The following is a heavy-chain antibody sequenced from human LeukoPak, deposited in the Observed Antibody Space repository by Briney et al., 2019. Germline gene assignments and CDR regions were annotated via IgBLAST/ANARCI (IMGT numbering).Heavy chain of an antibody. CDR3: ARGVLGYCSGGSCYFSGFDY. CDR1: GFTFSGSA. J-gene: IGHJ4*02. V-gene: IGHV3-73*01. CDR2: IRSKANNYAT. Sequence: PGGSLRLSCAASGFTFSGSAMHWVRQASGKGLEWVGRIRSKANNYATAYAASVKGRFTISRDDSKNTAYLQMNSLKSEDTAVYYCARGVLGYCSGGSCYFSGFDYWGQGTLVTVSS. D-gene: IGHD2-15*01.